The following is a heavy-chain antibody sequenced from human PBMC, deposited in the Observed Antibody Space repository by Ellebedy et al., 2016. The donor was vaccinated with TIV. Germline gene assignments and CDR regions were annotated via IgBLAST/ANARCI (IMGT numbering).Heavy chain of an antibody. J-gene: IGHJ4*02. CDR2: IYHNGNT. Sequence: MPSETLSLPCTVSGGSISSYYWTWIRQPPGKGLEWIGYIYHNGNTNYNPSLNSRVTISVDTSKNQFSLKLSSVTAADTAVYYCARQYNYGTSGYYVDYWGQGTLLTVSS. CDR3: ARQYNYGTSGYYVDY. D-gene: IGHD3-22*01. V-gene: IGHV4-59*08. CDR1: GGSISSYY.